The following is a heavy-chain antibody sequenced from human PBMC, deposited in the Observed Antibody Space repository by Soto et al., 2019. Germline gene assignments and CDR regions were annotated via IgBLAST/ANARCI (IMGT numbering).Heavy chain of an antibody. D-gene: IGHD3-22*01. CDR3: AKSATYYYDSIDVWDAFDI. Sequence: EVQLLESGGGLVQPGGSLRLSCAASGFTFSSYAMSWVRQAPGKGLEWVSAISGSGGSTYYADSVKCRFTISRDNSKNTLYLQMNSLRAEDTAVYYCAKSATYYYDSIDVWDAFDIWGQGTMVTVSS. V-gene: IGHV3-23*01. CDR1: GFTFSSYA. J-gene: IGHJ3*02. CDR2: ISGSGGST.